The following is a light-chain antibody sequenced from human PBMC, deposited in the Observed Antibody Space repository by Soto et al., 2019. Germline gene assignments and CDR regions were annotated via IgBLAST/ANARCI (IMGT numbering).Light chain of an antibody. Sequence: IVMTQSPSTLSVSPGERATLSCSASQSVGSNLAWYQQKPGQAPRLLVSGASTRATGIAARFSGSGSGTDFTLTISRLEPEDFAVYYCQQYGNSPQTFGQGTKVDI. J-gene: IGKJ1*01. CDR2: GAS. V-gene: IGKV3-15*01. CDR1: QSVGSN. CDR3: QQYGNSPQT.